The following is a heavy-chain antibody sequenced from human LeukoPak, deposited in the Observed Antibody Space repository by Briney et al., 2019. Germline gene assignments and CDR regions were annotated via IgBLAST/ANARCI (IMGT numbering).Heavy chain of an antibody. D-gene: IGHD3-22*01. J-gene: IGHJ3*02. V-gene: IGHV3-48*01. CDR1: GFTFSSYS. CDR2: ISSSSSTI. Sequence: GGSLRLSCAASGFTFSSYSMNWVRQAPGKGLEWVSYISSSSSTIYYADSVKGRFTISRDNAKNSLYLQMNSLRAEDTAVYYCAREGHYYDSSGYYYHAFDIWGQGTMVTVSS. CDR3: AREGHYYDSSGYYYHAFDI.